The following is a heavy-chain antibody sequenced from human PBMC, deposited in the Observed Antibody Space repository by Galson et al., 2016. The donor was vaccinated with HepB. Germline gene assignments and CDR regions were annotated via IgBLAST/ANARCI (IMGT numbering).Heavy chain of an antibody. J-gene: IGHJ4*02. CDR3: ARSGAYYYDSSGYDF. CDR2: IYYTGST. Sequence: SETLSLTCTVSGGSISSHYWSWIRQPPGKGLEWIGYIYYTGSTNYNPSLNSRVTISIDTSKKQLSLELTSVTAADTAIYYCARSGAYYYDSSGYDFWGQGTLVTVSS. CDR1: GGSISSHY. D-gene: IGHD3-22*01. V-gene: IGHV4-59*11.